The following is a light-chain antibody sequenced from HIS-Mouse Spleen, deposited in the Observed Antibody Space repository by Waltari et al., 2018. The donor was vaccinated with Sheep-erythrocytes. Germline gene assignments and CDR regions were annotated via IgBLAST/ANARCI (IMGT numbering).Light chain of an antibody. J-gene: IGLJ1*01. CDR3: CSYAGSYNHV. V-gene: IGLV2-11*01. CDR1: SSDVGGYNY. CDR2: DVS. Sequence: QSALTQPRSVSGSPGQSVTISCTGTSSDVGGYNYVSWYQQHPGKAPQLMIYDVSKRPAGVPDRFSRSTSGNTASLTISGLQAEDEADYYCCSYAGSYNHVFATGTKVTVL.